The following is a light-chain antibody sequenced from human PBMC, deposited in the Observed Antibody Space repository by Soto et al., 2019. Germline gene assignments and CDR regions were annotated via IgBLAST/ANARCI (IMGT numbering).Light chain of an antibody. CDR1: SSDVGSYNL. Sequence: QSALTQPAFVSGSPGQSITISCTGTSSDVGSYNLVSWYQQHPGKAPKLMIYEGSKRPSGVSNRFSGSKSGNTASLTISGLQAEDEADYYCCSYAGSSDVFGTGTKLTVL. CDR3: CSYAGSSDV. CDR2: EGS. J-gene: IGLJ1*01. V-gene: IGLV2-23*01.